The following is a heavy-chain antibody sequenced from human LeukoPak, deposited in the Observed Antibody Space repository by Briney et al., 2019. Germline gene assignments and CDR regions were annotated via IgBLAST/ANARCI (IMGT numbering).Heavy chain of an antibody. CDR2: MNPNSGKT. J-gene: IGHJ4*02. V-gene: IGHV1-8*01. CDR1: GYTFTSYD. Sequence: GASVKVSCKASGYTFTSYDINWVRQATGQGLEWMGWMNPNSGKTGYAQKFQGRVTMTRNTSISTAYMELSSLRSEDTAVYYCARGHKGRGQFDYWGQGTLVTVSS. CDR3: ARGHKGRGQFDY.